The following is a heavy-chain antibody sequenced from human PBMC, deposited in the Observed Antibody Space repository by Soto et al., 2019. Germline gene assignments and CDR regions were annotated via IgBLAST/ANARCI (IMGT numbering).Heavy chain of an antibody. Sequence: GGSLRLSCAASGFTFSSYGMHWVRQAPGKGLEWVAVIWYDGSNKYYADSVKGRFTISRDNSKNTLYLQMNSLRAEDTAVYYCARDELRYFDWFRSLEGFDYWGQGTLVTVSS. V-gene: IGHV3-33*01. CDR3: ARDELRYFDWFRSLEGFDY. J-gene: IGHJ4*02. D-gene: IGHD3-9*01. CDR1: GFTFSSYG. CDR2: IWYDGSNK.